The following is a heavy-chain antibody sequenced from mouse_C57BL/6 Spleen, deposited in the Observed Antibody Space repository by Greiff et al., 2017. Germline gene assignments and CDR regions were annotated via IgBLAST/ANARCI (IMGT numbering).Heavy chain of an antibody. D-gene: IGHD2-4*01. V-gene: IGHV1-19*01. CDR2: INPYNGGT. CDR3: ARSGDYDVAMDY. J-gene: IGHJ4*01. CDR1: GYTFTDYY. Sequence: VHVKQSGPVLVKPGASVKMSCKASGYTFTDYYMNWVKQSHGKSLEWIGVINPYNGGTSYNQKFKGKATLTVDKSSSTAYMELNSLTSEDSAVYYCARSGDYDVAMDYWGQGTSVTVSS.